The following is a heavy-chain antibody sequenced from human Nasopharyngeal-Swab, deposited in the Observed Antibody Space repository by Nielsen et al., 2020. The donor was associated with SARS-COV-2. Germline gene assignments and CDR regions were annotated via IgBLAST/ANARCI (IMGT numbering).Heavy chain of an antibody. CDR3: ARDGGYCSGGSCYPYYFDD. CDR2: ISAYNGNT. CDR1: GYTFTSYG. V-gene: IGHV1-18*01. D-gene: IGHD2-15*01. Sequence: ASVQVSCKASGYTFTSYGISWVRQAPGQGLEWMGWISAYNGNTNYAQKLQGRVTMTTDTSTSTAYMELRSLRSDDTAVYYCARDGGYCSGGSCYPYYFDDWGQGTLVTVSS. J-gene: IGHJ4*02.